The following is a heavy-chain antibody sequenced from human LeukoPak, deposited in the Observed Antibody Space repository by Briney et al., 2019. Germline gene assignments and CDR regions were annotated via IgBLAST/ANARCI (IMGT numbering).Heavy chain of an antibody. CDR3: ASMVRGVSSAFDY. D-gene: IGHD3-10*01. CDR1: GYTFTGYY. Sequence: ASVKVSCKASGYTFTGYYMHWVRQAPGQGLEWMGWISAYNGNTNYAQKLQGRVTMTTDTSTSTAYMELRSLRSDDTAVYYCASMVRGVSSAFDYWGQGTLVTVSS. CDR2: ISAYNGNT. V-gene: IGHV1-18*04. J-gene: IGHJ4*02.